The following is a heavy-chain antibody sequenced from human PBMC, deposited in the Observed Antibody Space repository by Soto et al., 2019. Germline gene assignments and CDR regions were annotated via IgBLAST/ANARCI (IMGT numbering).Heavy chain of an antibody. CDR3: ARTITIFGVRFDP. V-gene: IGHV4-59*01. J-gene: IGHJ5*02. Sequence: SETLSLTCTVSGGSISSYYWSWIRQPPGKGLEWIGYIYYSGSTNYNPSLKSRVTISVDTSKNQFSLKLSSVTAAGTAVYYCARTITIFGVRFDPWGQGTLVTVSS. D-gene: IGHD3-3*01. CDR1: GGSISSYY. CDR2: IYYSGST.